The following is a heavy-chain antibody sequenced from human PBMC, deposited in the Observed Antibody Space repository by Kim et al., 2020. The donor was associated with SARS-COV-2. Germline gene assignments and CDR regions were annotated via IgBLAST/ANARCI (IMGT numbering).Heavy chain of an antibody. CDR2: T. CDR3: ARLRGVVEI. J-gene: IGHJ3*02. D-gene: IGHD2-15*01. Sequence: TNYHPSLKSRVTITVDTSKNQFSLKLTSVTAADTAVYYCARLRGVVEIWGQGTMITVSS. V-gene: IGHV4-59*08.